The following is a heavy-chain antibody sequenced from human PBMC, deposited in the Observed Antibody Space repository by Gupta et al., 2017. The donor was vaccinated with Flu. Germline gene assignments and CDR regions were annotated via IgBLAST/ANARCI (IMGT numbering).Heavy chain of an antibody. V-gene: IGHV3-48*03. J-gene: IGHJ6*03. CDR3: AREAEWEPNYYYYMDV. D-gene: IGHD1-26*01. CDR1: GFTFSSYE. CDR2: ISSSGSTI. Sequence: EVQLVESGGGLVQPGGSLRLSCAASGFTFSSYEMNWVRQAPGKGLEWVSYISSSGSTIYYAASVKGRFTISRDNAKNSLYLQMNSLRAEDTAVYYCAREAEWEPNYYYYMDVWGKGTTVTVSS.